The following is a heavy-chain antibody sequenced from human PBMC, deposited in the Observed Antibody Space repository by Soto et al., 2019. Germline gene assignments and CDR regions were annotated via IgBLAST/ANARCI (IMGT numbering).Heavy chain of an antibody. J-gene: IGHJ5*02. V-gene: IGHV5-51*01. CDR3: ARQRYCSGGSCSNWFDP. CDR1: GYSFTSYW. D-gene: IGHD2-15*01. Sequence: GESLKISCKGSGYSFTSYWIGWVRQMPGKGLEWLGIIYPGDSDTRYGPSFQGQVTISADKSIITAYLQWSSLKASDTAMYYCARQRYCSGGSCSNWFDPWGQGTLVTVSS. CDR2: IYPGDSDT.